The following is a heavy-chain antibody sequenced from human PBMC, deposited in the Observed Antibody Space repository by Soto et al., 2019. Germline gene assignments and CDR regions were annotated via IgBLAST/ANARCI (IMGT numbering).Heavy chain of an antibody. J-gene: IGHJ6*02. D-gene: IGHD6-13*01. V-gene: IGHV3-30-3*01. CDR1: GFTFSSYA. CDR3: ARDQKQQLPVYYYYGMDV. Sequence: GGSLRLSCAASGFTFSSYAMHWVRQAPGKGLEWVAVISYDGSNKYYADSVKGRFTISRDNSKNTLYLQMNSLRAEDTAVYYCARDQKQQLPVYYYYGMDVWGQGTTVTVSS. CDR2: ISYDGSNK.